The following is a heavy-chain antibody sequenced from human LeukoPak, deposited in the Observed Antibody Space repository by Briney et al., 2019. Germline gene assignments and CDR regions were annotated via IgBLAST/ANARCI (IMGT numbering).Heavy chain of an antibody. J-gene: IGHJ3*02. V-gene: IGHV4-39*01. D-gene: IGHD6-19*01. CDR3: ARHLIAVAGTGSVFDI. Sequence: SETLSLTCTVSGGSIRSSYYYWGWIRQPPGKGLEWIGSIYDSGSTYYNPSLKSRVTISVDASKNQFSLKLSSVTAADTAVYYCARHLIAVAGTGSVFDIWGQGTTVTVSS. CDR2: IYDSGST. CDR1: GGSIRSSYYY.